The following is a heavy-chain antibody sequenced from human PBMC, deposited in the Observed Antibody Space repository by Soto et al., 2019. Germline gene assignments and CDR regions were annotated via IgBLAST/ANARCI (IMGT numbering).Heavy chain of an antibody. J-gene: IGHJ6*02. V-gene: IGHV3-11*03. D-gene: IGHD6-13*01. CDR3: ARGGQKLHGMDV. CDR1: GFTFSDYY. Sequence: LRLSCAASGFTFSDYYMSWIRQAPGKGLEWVSYISSRSSYTNYTDSVEGRFIISRDNAKNSLYLQMNSLRAEDTAVYYCARGGQKLHGMDVWGQGTTVTVSS. CDR2: ISSRSSYT.